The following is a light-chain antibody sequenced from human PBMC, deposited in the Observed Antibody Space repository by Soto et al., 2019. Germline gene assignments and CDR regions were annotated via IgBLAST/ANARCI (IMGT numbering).Light chain of an antibody. V-gene: IGKV3-20*01. J-gene: IGKJ3*01. CDR2: GAS. CDR3: QQHGSSPFT. CDR1: QSVSANY. Sequence: EIVLTQSPGTLSLSPGERATLSCRASQSVSANYLAWYQQKPGQAPRLLIYGASSRATGIPDRFSGSGCGTDFTLTISRLEAEDFVVYFCQQHGSSPFTFGPGTKVAI.